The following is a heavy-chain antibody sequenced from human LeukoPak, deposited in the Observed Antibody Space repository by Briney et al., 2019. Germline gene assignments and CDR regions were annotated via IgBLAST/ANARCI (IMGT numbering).Heavy chain of an antibody. CDR2: IWYDGSNK. V-gene: IGHV3-33*01. CDR3: ARDTRRGGLAY. D-gene: IGHD1-14*01. Sequence: GASLRLSCAASGFTFSSYGMHWVRQAPGKGLEWVAVIWYDGSNKYYADSVKGRFTISRDNSKNTLYLQMNSLRAEDTAVYYCARDTRRGGLAYWGQGTLVTVSS. J-gene: IGHJ4*02. CDR1: GFTFSSYG.